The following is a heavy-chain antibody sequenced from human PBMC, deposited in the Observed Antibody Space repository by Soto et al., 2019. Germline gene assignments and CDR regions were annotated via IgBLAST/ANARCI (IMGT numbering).Heavy chain of an antibody. V-gene: IGHV1-69*17. D-gene: IGHD3-16*01. CDR2: IIPIIGVT. CDR1: GDTFNSYV. J-gene: IGHJ4*02. CDR3: ARESLGAKGADH. Sequence: QVPLVQSGAVVKRPGSSVKVSCESSGDTFNSYVISWVRQAPGQGLEWMGGIIPIIGVTHYAQKFQGRVTISALSSTGTAYMELTNLGFEDTALYYCARESLGAKGADHWGQGTLVTVSS.